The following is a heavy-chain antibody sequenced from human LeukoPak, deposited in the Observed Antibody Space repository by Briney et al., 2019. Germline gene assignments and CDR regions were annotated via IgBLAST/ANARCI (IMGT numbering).Heavy chain of an antibody. Sequence: PVGSLRLSCAASGFTFSSYAMSSVRQAPGNRLEWVSAISGSGGSTYYADSVKGRFTISRDNSKNTLYLQMNSLRAEDTAVYYCARIYGDYSNFDYWGQGTLVTVSS. CDR2: ISGSGGST. V-gene: IGHV3-23*01. CDR3: ARIYGDYSNFDY. J-gene: IGHJ4*02. D-gene: IGHD4-17*01. CDR1: GFTFSSYA.